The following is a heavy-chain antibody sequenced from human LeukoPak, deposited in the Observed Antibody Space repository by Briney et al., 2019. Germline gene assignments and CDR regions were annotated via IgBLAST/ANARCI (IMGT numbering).Heavy chain of an antibody. D-gene: IGHD3-3*01. J-gene: IGHJ4*02. V-gene: IGHV1-8*03. CDR3: ARGQGGFWSGYRYFDY. CDR1: GYTFTGYY. CDR2: MNPNSGNT. Sequence: GASVKVSCKASGYTFTGYYMHWVRQAPGQGLEWMGWMNPNSGNTGYAQKFQGRVTITRNTSISTAYMELSSLRSEDTAVYYCARGQGGFWSGYRYFDYWGQGTLVTVSS.